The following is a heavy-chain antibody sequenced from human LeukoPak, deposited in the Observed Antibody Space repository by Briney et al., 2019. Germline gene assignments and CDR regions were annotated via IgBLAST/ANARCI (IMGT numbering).Heavy chain of an antibody. D-gene: IGHD6-19*01. CDR3: ARVSVAGGYYYYYSMDV. J-gene: IGHJ6*03. CDR1: GGSISSYY. CDR2: IYYSGST. V-gene: IGHV4-59*01. Sequence: SERLSLTCTVSGGSISSYYGSWVRQPPGKGLEWIGYIYYSGSTNYNPSLKRRVTISVEKSKNQFSLNRISVAAADTAVYYCARVSVAGGYYYYYSMDVWGKGTTVTVSS.